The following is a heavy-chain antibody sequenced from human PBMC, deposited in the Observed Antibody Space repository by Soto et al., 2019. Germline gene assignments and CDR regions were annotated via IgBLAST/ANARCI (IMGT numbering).Heavy chain of an antibody. CDR2: ISYDGSNK. J-gene: IGHJ4*02. Sequence: QVQLVESGGGVVQPWRSLRLSCAASGFTFSNYGMHWVRQAPGKGLEWVALISYDGSNKYYANSVKGRFTISRDNSKNTLYLQMNSLRTEDTAVYYCAKGACGGDCYLDYWGQGTLVTVSS. D-gene: IGHD2-21*02. V-gene: IGHV3-30*18. CDR3: AKGACGGDCYLDY. CDR1: GFTFSNYG.